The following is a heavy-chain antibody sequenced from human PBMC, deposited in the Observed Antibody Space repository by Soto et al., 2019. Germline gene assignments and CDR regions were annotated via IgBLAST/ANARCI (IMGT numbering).Heavy chain of an antibody. Sequence: EVQLVESGGGLVKPGGSLRLSCAGSGFTFSNVWMNWVRQAPGKGLEWVGRIKSETDGGTIDYAAPAKGRFTNSRDDSSHRLYLQMNSLNTEDTATYYCTPLALKYHSDWYQLPDWGQGTQVPVSS. CDR2: IKSETDGGTI. CDR1: GFTFSNVW. V-gene: IGHV3-15*07. J-gene: IGHJ4*02. D-gene: IGHD6-19*01. CDR3: TPLALKYHSDWYQLPD.